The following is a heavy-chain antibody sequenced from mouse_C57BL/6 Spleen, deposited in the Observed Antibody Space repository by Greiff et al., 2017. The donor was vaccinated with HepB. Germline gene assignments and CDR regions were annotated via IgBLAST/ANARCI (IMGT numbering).Heavy chain of an antibody. CDR2: IRNKANNHAT. J-gene: IGHJ1*03. CDR1: GFTFSDAW. V-gene: IGHV6-6*01. CDR3: TRLDYYGSSYDFDV. Sequence: EVQGVESGGGLVQPGGSMKLSCAASGFTFSDAWMDWVRQSPEKGLEWVAEIRNKANNHATYYAESVKGRFTISRDDSKSSVYLQMNSLRAEDTGIYYCTRLDYYGSSYDFDVWGTGTTVTVSS. D-gene: IGHD1-1*01.